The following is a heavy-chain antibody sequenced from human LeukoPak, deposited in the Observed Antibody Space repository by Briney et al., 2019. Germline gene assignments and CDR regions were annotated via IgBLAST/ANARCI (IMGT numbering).Heavy chain of an antibody. Sequence: SETLSLTCTVSGGSISSSSYYWGWIRQPPGKGLEWIGSVYYSGSTNYNPSLKSRVTISVDTSKNQFSLKLSSVTAADTAVYYCARRGQQRQNPRKPPNYYYYYMDVWGKGTTVTISS. J-gene: IGHJ6*03. CDR2: VYYSGST. V-gene: IGHV4-39*07. CDR1: GGSISSSSYY. D-gene: IGHD6-19*01. CDR3: ARRGQQRQNPRKPPNYYYYYMDV.